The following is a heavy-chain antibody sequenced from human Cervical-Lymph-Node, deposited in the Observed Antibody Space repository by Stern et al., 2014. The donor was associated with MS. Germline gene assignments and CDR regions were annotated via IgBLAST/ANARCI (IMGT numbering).Heavy chain of an antibody. J-gene: IGHJ4*02. Sequence: VQLEESGGGVVQPGRSLRLSCAASGFIFSNYALHWVRQAPGKGLEWVAVISDDGNNKYYADSVKGRLTISRDNSKNTLYLQMNSLRDEDTAVYYCARTFGRGWVPWHYWGQGTLVTVSS. CDR3: ARTFGRGWVPWHY. CDR2: ISDDGNNK. V-gene: IGHV3-30-3*01. D-gene: IGHD6-19*01. CDR1: GFIFSNYA.